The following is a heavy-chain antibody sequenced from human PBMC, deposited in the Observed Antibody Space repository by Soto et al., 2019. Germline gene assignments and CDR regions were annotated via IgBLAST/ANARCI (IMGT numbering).Heavy chain of an antibody. J-gene: IGHJ5*02. Sequence: EVQLVESGGDLFQPGGSLRLSCAASGFTFSNYWMHWVRQAPGKGLRWVSRINPAGSRTTYADSVKGRFAISRDNAKNTVYLQMDSLRAEDAAVYYCARVKLGSYDWFDPWGQGTLVTVSS. CDR1: GFTFSNYW. D-gene: IGHD3-16*01. CDR3: ARVKLGSYDWFDP. V-gene: IGHV3-74*01. CDR2: INPAGSRT.